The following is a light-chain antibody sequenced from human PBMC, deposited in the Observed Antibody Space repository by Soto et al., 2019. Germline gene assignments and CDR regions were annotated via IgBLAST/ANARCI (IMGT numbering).Light chain of an antibody. Sequence: EIVLTQSPATLSLSPGERATLSCRASQSVSSYLAWYQQKPGQAPRLLIYDASNRATGIPARFSGSGSGTDFTLTISSLEPEDVAVYYCQQRGNWPRTFGQGTKVEIQ. V-gene: IGKV3-11*01. CDR3: QQRGNWPRT. CDR1: QSVSSY. J-gene: IGKJ1*01. CDR2: DAS.